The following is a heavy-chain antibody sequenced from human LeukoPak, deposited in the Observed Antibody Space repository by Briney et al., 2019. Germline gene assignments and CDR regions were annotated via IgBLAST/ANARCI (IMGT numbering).Heavy chain of an antibody. D-gene: IGHD2-15*01. Sequence: GGSLRLSCTASGSTFSTYGMNWVRQAPGKGLEWLSYISTTSGTIYYADSVKGRFTISRGNAKNSLYLQMNSLRAEDTAVYYCAGGYCSDGTCYRFDPWGQGTLVTVSS. CDR3: AGGYCSDGTCYRFDP. V-gene: IGHV3-48*01. CDR2: ISTTSGTI. CDR1: GSTFSTYG. J-gene: IGHJ5*02.